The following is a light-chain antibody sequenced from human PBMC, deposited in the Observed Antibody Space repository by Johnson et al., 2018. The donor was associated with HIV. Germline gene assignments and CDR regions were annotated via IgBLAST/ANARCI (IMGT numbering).Light chain of an antibody. J-gene: IGLJ1*01. CDR1: SSNIGNNY. V-gene: IGLV1-51*01. CDR2: DNN. CDR3: GTWDSSLSAEV. Sequence: QPVLTQPPSVSAAPGQKVTISCSGSSSNIGNNYVSWYQQLPGTAPKLLIYDNNKRPSGIPDRFSGSKSGTSATLGITGLQTGDEADYYCGTWDSSLSAEVFGTWTKVTVL.